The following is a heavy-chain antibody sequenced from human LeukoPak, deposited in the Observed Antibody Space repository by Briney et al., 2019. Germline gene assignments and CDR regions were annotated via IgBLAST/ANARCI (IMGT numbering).Heavy chain of an antibody. V-gene: IGHV3-53*01. CDR3: ARDAPQVPAAGVLAS. CDR2: MYSRGDT. CDR1: GFTVSDNY. J-gene: IGHJ5*02. D-gene: IGHD6-13*01. Sequence: GSLRLSCAASGFTVSDNYMSWVRQAPGKGLEWVSVMYSRGDTYYADSVKGRFTFSRDISKNTLYLQMNGLRTEDTAMYYCARDAPQVPAAGVLASWGQGTLVTVSS.